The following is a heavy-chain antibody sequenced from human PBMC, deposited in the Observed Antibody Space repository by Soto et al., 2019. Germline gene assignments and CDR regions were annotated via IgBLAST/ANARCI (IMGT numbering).Heavy chain of an antibody. CDR3: ARETGFSGSWAPES. CDR1: GDSITSGGYY. D-gene: IGHD6-13*01. Sequence: QVQLQESGPGLVKSSQTLSLTCIVSGDSITSGGYYWSWIRQHPGKGLEWIGYIYYSGSTYYNPSLKSRGSISVDTSQNQFSLNLTSVTAADTAVYFCARETGFSGSWAPESWGQGTLVSVSS. J-gene: IGHJ5*02. V-gene: IGHV4-31*03. CDR2: IYYSGST.